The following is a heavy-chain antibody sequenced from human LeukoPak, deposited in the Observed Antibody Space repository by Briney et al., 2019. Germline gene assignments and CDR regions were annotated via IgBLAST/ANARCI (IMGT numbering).Heavy chain of an antibody. CDR3: AREGGGYALDY. CDR2: IKQDGSEK. Sequence: PGRSLRLSCAASGFTFSSDWMSWVRQAPGKGLEWVANIKQDGSEKYYVDSVKGRFTISRDNAKNSLYLQMNSLRAEDTAVYYCAREGGGYALDYWGQGTLVTVSS. CDR1: GFTFSSDW. J-gene: IGHJ4*02. D-gene: IGHD3-22*01. V-gene: IGHV3-7*01.